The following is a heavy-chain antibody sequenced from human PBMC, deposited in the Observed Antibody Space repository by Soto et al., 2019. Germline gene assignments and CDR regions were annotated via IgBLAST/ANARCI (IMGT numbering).Heavy chain of an antibody. J-gene: IGHJ6*02. Sequence: QVQLVQSGAEVKKPGSSVNVSCKASGGTFSSYAISWVRQAPGQGLEWMGGIIPIFGTANYEQKFQGRVTITADESTSTAYMELSSLRGEDTAVYYCARAIAARPKQKTYYYYGMDVWGQGTTVTVSS. CDR3: ARAIAARPKQKTYYYYGMDV. V-gene: IGHV1-69*01. CDR1: GGTFSSYA. D-gene: IGHD6-6*01. CDR2: IIPIFGTA.